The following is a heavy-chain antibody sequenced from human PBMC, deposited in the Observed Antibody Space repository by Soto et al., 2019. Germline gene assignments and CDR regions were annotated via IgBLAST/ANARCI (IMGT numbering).Heavy chain of an antibody. D-gene: IGHD3-10*01. CDR3: ASGYYGSGSYSYYFDY. J-gene: IGHJ4*02. CDR1: GFTFSSYE. V-gene: IGHV3-48*03. CDR2: ISSSGSTI. Sequence: GGSLRLSCAASGFTFSSYEMNWVRQAPGKGLEWVSYISSSGSTIYYADSVKGRFTISRENAKNSLYLQMNSMRAEDTAVYYCASGYYGSGSYSYYFDYWGQGTLVTVYS.